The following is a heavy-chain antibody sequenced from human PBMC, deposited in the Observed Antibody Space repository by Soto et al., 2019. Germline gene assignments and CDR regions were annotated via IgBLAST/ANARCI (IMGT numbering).Heavy chain of an antibody. D-gene: IGHD2-2*01. CDR1: RFTFSSYG. CDR2: VWYDGNIK. Sequence: GGSLRLSCAASRFTFSSYGMHWVRQAPGKGLEWVAVVWYDGNIKYYADTVKGRFTISRDNSKNTLYLQMDSLRVEDTAVYYCASSNTRSRDVDYWGQGTLVTVSS. V-gene: IGHV3-33*01. J-gene: IGHJ4*02. CDR3: ASSNTRSRDVDY.